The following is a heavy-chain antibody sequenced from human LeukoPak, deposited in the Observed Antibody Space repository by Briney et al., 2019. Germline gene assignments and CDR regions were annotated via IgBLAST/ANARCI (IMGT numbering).Heavy chain of an antibody. J-gene: IGHJ4*02. CDR3: ARLAGDIQLWYPTYFDY. CDR1: GGPFSDYY. D-gene: IGHD5-18*01. CDR2: IYYSGST. Sequence: SETLSLTCAVYGGPFSDYYWGWIRQPPGKGLEWIGSIYYSGSTYYNPSLESRVTISVDTSKNQFSLKLSSVTAADTAVYYCARLAGDIQLWYPTYFDYWGQGTLVTVSS. V-gene: IGHV4-39*01.